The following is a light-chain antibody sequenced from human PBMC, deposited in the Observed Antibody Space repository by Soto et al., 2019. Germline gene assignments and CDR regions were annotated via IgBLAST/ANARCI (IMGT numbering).Light chain of an antibody. CDR2: GAS. CDR3: QQCNNWPLT. V-gene: IGKV3-15*01. CDR1: QSLNSN. J-gene: IGKJ4*01. Sequence: EIVLTQSPATLSVSPGDRVTLSCRASQSLNSNLAWFQQKPGQVPRLLIYGASTRATGVPARFSASASGTEFTLTISSLQSEDFAVYYCQQCNNWPLTFGGGTKV.